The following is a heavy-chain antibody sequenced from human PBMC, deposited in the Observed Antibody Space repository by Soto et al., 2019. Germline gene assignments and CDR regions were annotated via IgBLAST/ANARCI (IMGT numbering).Heavy chain of an antibody. CDR3: ARLNAGTTYYYYGMDV. CDR2: IDSNGGT. Sequence: PSETLSLTCTVSDDSSSNYKWSWIRQPPGRRLEWIGYIDSNGGTSYNPSLQSRVTISIDTSKNQFSLKLSSVTAADTALYYCARLNAGTTYYYYGMDVWGQGTTVTVSS. CDR1: DDSSSNYK. D-gene: IGHD1-7*01. V-gene: IGHV4-59*08. J-gene: IGHJ6*02.